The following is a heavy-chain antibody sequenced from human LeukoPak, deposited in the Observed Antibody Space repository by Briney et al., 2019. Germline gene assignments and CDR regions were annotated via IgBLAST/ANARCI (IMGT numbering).Heavy chain of an antibody. CDR3: ARVPTVTFFDH. CDR2: INSSGST. D-gene: IGHD4-17*01. J-gene: IGHJ4*02. CDR1: GDSISYFY. Sequence: SETLSLTCSVSGDSISYFYWSWIRQAAGKGLEWIGRINSSGSTEYNASLKSRVTISVDTSKNQFSLKLSSVTAADTAVYYCARVPTVTFFDHWGQGTLVTVSS. V-gene: IGHV4-4*07.